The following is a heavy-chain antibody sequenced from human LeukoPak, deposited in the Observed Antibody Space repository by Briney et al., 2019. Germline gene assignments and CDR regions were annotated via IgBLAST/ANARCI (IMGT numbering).Heavy chain of an antibody. CDR1: GFTFSSYS. CDR2: ISSSSSYI. V-gene: IGHV3-21*01. Sequence: SGGSLRLSCAASGFTFSSYSMNWVRQAPGKGLEWVSSISSSSSYIYYADSVKGRFTISRDNAKNSLYLQMNSLRAEDTAVYYCARTNSMLYYFDYWGQGTLVTVSS. D-gene: IGHD2-8*01. CDR3: ARTNSMLYYFDY. J-gene: IGHJ4*02.